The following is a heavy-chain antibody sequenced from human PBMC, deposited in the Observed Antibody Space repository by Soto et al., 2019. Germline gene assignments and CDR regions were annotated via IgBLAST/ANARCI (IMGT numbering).Heavy chain of an antibody. D-gene: IGHD3-10*01. CDR3: ARQTGFYGSGSYLDY. CDR2: IYYSGST. CDR1: GGSIGSYY. J-gene: IGHJ4*02. V-gene: IGHV4-59*08. Sequence: QVQLQESGPGLVKPSETLSLTCTVSGGSIGSYYWSWIRQPPGKGLEWIGYIYYSGSTNYNPSLKSRVTISVDTSKNQFSLKLSSVTAADTAVYYCARQTGFYGSGSYLDYWGQGTLVTVSS.